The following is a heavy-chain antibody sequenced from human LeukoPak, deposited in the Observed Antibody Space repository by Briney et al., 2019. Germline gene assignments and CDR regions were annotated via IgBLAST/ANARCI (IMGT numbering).Heavy chain of an antibody. D-gene: IGHD3-22*01. CDR2: ISAYNDNT. CDR3: ARKDYYDSSGYLRAFDI. CDR1: GYTFTSYG. V-gene: IGHV1-18*01. J-gene: IGHJ3*02. Sequence: GASVKVSCKASGYTFTSYGISWVRQAPGQGLEWMGWISAYNDNTNYAQNLQGRVTMTTDTSTTTAYMELRSLRSDDTAVYYCARKDYYDSSGYLRAFDIWGQGTMVTVSS.